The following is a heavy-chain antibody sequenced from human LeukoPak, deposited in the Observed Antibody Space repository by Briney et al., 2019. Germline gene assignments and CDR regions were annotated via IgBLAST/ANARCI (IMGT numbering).Heavy chain of an antibody. D-gene: IGHD3-9*01. V-gene: IGHV3-11*01. CDR2: ISSSGSSI. Sequence: GGSLRISCAASGFSFSEYYMNWIRQAPGKGLEWVSYISSSGSSIHYADSVKGRFTISRDNAKNSLYLQMNSLRVEDTAVYYCARGDWYSFDYWGQGALVTVSS. CDR3: ARGDWYSFDY. CDR1: GFSFSEYY. J-gene: IGHJ4*02.